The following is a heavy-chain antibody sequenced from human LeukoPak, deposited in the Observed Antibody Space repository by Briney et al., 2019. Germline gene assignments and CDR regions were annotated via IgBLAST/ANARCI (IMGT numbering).Heavy chain of an antibody. D-gene: IGHD3-22*01. CDR3: AREGEKYYDSSGYYDY. V-gene: IGHV4-59*01. J-gene: IGHJ4*02. Sequence: PSETLSLTCTVSGGSISSYYWSWIRQPPGKGLEWIGYIYYSGSTNYNPSLKSRVTISVDTSKNQFSLKLSSVTAADTAVYYCAREGEKYYDSSGYYDYWGQGTLVTVSS. CDR1: GGSISSYY. CDR2: IYYSGST.